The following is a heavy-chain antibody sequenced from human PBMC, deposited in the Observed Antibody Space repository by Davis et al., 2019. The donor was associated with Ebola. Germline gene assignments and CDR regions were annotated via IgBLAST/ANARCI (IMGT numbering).Heavy chain of an antibody. D-gene: IGHD2-2*01. CDR2: IGTAGDT. CDR1: GFTFSSYD. Sequence: GESLKISCAASGFTFSSYDMHWVRQATGKGLEWVSVIGTAGDTYYPGFVKGRFTISRDNAKNSLYLQMNSLRAEDTAVYYCARDEGCSSTSCFIYYYYGMDVWGQGTTVTVSS. J-gene: IGHJ6*02. CDR3: ARDEGCSSTSCFIYYYYGMDV. V-gene: IGHV3-13*01.